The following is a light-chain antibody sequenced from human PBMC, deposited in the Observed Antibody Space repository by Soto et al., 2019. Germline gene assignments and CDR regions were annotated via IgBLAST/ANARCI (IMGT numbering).Light chain of an antibody. CDR1: SGHSSYI. V-gene: IGLV4-60*02. J-gene: IGLJ3*02. CDR2: LEGSGSY. CDR3: ETWDSNPRV. Sequence: QLVLTQSSSASASLGSSVKLTCTLSSGHSSYIIAWHQQQPGKAPRYLMKLEGSGSYNKGSGVPDRFSGSSSGADRYLTISNLQVEDEADYYCETWDSNPRVFGGGTKVTVL.